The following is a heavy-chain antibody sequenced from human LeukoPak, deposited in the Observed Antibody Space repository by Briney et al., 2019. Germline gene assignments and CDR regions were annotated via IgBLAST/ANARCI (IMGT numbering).Heavy chain of an antibody. CDR3: ARIGGSGSYSGHYFDH. Sequence: PGGSPRLSCAASGFSFAYYAMHWVRQAPGKGLVWVSRISTDGSVTSYADSVKGRFTISRDNAKNTMYLQMNSLRAEDTAVYYCARIGGSGSYSGHYFDHWGQGTLVTVSS. D-gene: IGHD3-10*01. CDR1: GFSFAYYA. V-gene: IGHV3-74*01. CDR2: ISTDGSVT. J-gene: IGHJ4*02.